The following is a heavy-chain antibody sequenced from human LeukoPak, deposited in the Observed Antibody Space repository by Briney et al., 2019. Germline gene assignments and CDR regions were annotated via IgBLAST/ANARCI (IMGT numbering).Heavy chain of an antibody. Sequence: SETLSLTCTVFGGSISSSSYYWGWNRQPPGKGLEWIGSIYYSGSTYYNPSLKSRVTISVDRSKNQFSLKLSSVTAADTAVYYCARDDSSGYYFDYWGQGTLVTVSS. CDR3: ARDDSSGYYFDY. J-gene: IGHJ4*02. V-gene: IGHV4-39*07. CDR2: IYYSGST. D-gene: IGHD3-22*01. CDR1: GGSISSSSYY.